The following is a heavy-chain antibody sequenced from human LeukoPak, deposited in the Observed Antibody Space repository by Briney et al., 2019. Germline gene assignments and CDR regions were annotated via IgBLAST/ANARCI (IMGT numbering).Heavy chain of an antibody. V-gene: IGHV3-33*06. J-gene: IGHJ1*01. D-gene: IGHD1-26*01. CDR1: GFTFTNFG. Sequence: GTSLRLSCAASGFTFTNFGLDWVRQTPDKGLEWLAIIWFDGSKTYYADSVRGRFTISRDDSKNMVYLQMNSLTTEDTGVYYCAKALGDGKSDFWGQGTRVIVSS. CDR2: IWFDGSKT. CDR3: AKALGDGKSDF.